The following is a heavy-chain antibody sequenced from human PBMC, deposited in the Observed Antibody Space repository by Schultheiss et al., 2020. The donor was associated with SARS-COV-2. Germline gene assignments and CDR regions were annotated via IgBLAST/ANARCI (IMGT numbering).Heavy chain of an antibody. V-gene: IGHV3-30*07. D-gene: IGHD6-6*01. CDR3: AISQGRRTSSSGTDFGMDV. CDR1: GFTFSSYA. CDR2: ISYDGSNK. Sequence: GGSLRLSCAASGFTFSSYAMHWVRQAPGKGLEWVAVISYDGSNKYYADSVKGRFTISRDNSNNALYLLMNSLRAEDTAVYYCAISQGRRTSSSGTDFGMDVWGQGTTVTVSS. J-gene: IGHJ6*02.